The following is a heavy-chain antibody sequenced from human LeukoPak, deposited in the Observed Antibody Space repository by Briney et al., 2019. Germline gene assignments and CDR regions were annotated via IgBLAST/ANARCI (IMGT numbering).Heavy chain of an antibody. J-gene: IGHJ6*02. CDR3: AKDLEGFYHGIDV. V-gene: IGHV3-30*18. CDR1: GFTFSRSG. CDR2: ILYDGSNK. Sequence: GRSLSLSCVAHGFTFSRSGMDWVRQAPGKGLEWVAVILYDGSNKYYGDSVKDRFTISRDTAKNTLYLQMNSLRGEDTAVYYCAKDLEGFYHGIDVWGQGTTVTVSS.